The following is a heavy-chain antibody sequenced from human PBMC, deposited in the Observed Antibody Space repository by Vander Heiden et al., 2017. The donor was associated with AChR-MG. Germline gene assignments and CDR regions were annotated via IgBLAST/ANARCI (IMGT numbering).Heavy chain of an antibody. Sequence: EVQLLESGGGLVQPGGSLSLSCAASGFTFSSYAMNWVRQGQGKGLEWVSAISGSGGSTYYADSVKGRFTISRDNSKNTLYLQMNSLRAEDTAVYYCANPGHYDPPSSGWYAFDYWGQGTLVTVSS. CDR2: ISGSGGST. CDR3: ANPGHYDPPSSGWYAFDY. J-gene: IGHJ4*02. CDR1: GFTFSSYA. D-gene: IGHD6-19*01. V-gene: IGHV3-23*01.